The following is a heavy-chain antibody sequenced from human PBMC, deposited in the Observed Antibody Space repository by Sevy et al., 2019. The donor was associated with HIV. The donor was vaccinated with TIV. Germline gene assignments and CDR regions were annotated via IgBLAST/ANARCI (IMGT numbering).Heavy chain of an antibody. J-gene: IGHJ6*03. CDR3: ARDNGLWSFRGYSYGFIRGTYYYMDV. D-gene: IGHD5-18*01. CDR2: ISSSSSYI. V-gene: IGHV3-21*01. CDR1: GFTFSSYS. Sequence: GGSLRLSCAASGFTFSSYSMNWVRQAPGKGLEWVSSISSSSSYIYYADSVKGRFTISRDNAKNSLYLQMNSLRSEDTAVYYCARDNGLWSFRGYSYGFIRGTYYYMDVWGKGTTVTVSS.